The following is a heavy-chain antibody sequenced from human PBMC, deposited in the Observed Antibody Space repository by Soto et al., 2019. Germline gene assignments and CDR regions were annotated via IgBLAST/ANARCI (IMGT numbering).Heavy chain of an antibody. Sequence: QVQVVQSGAEVKKPGASVKVSCKASGFTFTNHGISWVRQAPGQGLEWMAWISAENGNTNHAQKFQGRVTMSIDTSTSTAYMELTSLRSDATAVYYCARHRSGWREGDYWGQGTLVTVSS. V-gene: IGHV1-18*04. CDR2: ISAENGNT. CDR1: GFTFTNHG. J-gene: IGHJ4*02. D-gene: IGHD6-19*01. CDR3: ARHRSGWREGDY.